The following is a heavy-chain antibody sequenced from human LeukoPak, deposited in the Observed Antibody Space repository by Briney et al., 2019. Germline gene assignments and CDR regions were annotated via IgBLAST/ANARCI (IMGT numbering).Heavy chain of an antibody. D-gene: IGHD5-12*01. V-gene: IGHV3-11*04. J-gene: IGHJ4*02. CDR2: ISSSGSAI. CDR1: GFIFSDYY. CDR3: ARERNSGLEY. Sequence: TGGSLRLSCAASGFIFSDYYMSWIRQAPGKGLEWVSYISSSGSAIYYADSVKDRFTISRDNAKNSLYLQMNSLRAEDTAVYYCARERNSGLEYWGQRILVTVSS.